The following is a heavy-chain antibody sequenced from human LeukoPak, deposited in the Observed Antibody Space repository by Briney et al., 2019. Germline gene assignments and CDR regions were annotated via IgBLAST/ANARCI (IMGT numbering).Heavy chain of an antibody. CDR3: ARHSSGWHFDS. CDR1: GGSFSSYY. D-gene: IGHD6-19*01. CDR2: IYYSGST. Sequence: PSETLSLTCALYGGSFSSYYWSWIRQPPGKGMELLGYIYYSGSTNYNLSLKSRVTISVDTSKHEFSLKLSSVTAADTAVYYCARHSSGWHFDSWGQGALVTVSS. J-gene: IGHJ4*02. V-gene: IGHV4-59*01.